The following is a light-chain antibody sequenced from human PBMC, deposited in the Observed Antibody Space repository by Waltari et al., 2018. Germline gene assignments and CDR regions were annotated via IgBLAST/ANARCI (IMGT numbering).Light chain of an antibody. J-gene: IGLJ1*01. Sequence: QSALSQPASVSGSPGQWLTITCTGASTDLASYHLVACYQHHPHRAPKLIIYEATKRPAGISHRFAGAKSGATASLRISGLQADDEADYYCCSYTGSSTSYGCGGGTKVTVL. CDR3: CSYTGSSTSYG. CDR2: EAT. V-gene: IGLV2-23*01. CDR1: STDLASYHL.